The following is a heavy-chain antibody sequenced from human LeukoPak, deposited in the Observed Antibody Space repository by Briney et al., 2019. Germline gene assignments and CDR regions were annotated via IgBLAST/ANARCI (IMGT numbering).Heavy chain of an antibody. Sequence: GGSLRLSCAASGFTFSSYAMSWVRQAPGKGLEWVSAISGSGGSTYYADSVKGRFTISRDNSKNTLYLQMNSLRAEDTAVCYCAKGRLIVVVAASDYWGQGTLVTVSS. J-gene: IGHJ4*02. CDR1: GFTFSSYA. CDR3: AKGRLIVVVAASDY. D-gene: IGHD2-15*01. CDR2: ISGSGGST. V-gene: IGHV3-23*01.